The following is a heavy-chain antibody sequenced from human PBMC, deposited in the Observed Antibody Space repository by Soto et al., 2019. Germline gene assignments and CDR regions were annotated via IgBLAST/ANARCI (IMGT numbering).Heavy chain of an antibody. Sequence: SETLSLTCTVSGGSISSSSYYWGWIRQPPGKGLEWIGSIYYSGSTYYNPSLKSRVTISVDTSKNQFSLKLSSVTAADTAVYYCARHFGVVITTGWFDPWGQGTLVTVSS. CDR1: GGSISSSSYY. CDR3: ARHFGVVITTGWFDP. CDR2: IYYSGST. V-gene: IGHV4-39*01. J-gene: IGHJ5*02. D-gene: IGHD3-3*01.